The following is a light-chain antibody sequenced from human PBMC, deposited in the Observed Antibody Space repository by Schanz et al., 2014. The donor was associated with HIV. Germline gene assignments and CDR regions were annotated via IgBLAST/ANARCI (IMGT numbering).Light chain of an antibody. Sequence: IQMTQSPSTVSASVGARVTITCRASQTIGRWLAWYQQKPGRAPDLLIYQASTLETGVPSRFSGRGSGTQFTLTISGLRPDDFATYYCQQCVTYPYTFGQGTKLDIK. CDR3: QQCVTYPYT. J-gene: IGKJ2*01. CDR1: QTIGRW. V-gene: IGKV1-5*03. CDR2: QAS.